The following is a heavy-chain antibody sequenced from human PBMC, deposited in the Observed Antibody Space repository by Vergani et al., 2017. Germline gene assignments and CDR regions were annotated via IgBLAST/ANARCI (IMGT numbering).Heavy chain of an antibody. D-gene: IGHD6-13*01. V-gene: IGHV3-30*03. J-gene: IGHJ4*02. Sequence: QVQLVESGGGVVQPGRSLRLSCAASGFTFSSYGMHWVRQAPGKGLEWVAVISYDGSNKYYADSVKGRFTISRDNSKNTLYLQMNRLRAEDTAVYYGARGIAAAVPTVTWGQGTLVTVSS. CDR2: ISYDGSNK. CDR3: ARGIAAAVPTVT. CDR1: GFTFSSYG.